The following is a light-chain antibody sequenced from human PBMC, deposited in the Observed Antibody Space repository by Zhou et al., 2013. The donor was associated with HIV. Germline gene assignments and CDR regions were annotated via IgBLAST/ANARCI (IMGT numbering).Light chain of an antibody. V-gene: IGKV3-15*01. CDR2: RAS. CDR3: QQYDTWPLT. J-gene: IGKJ4*01. CDR1: QSVGSH. Sequence: EIVLTQSPGTLSLSPGERGTLSCRASQSVGSHLAWYQQKPGQAPRLLIYRASARETGIPGRFSGSGSGTEFTLTISSLQSEDFAVYYCQQYDTWPLTFGGGTTVEIK.